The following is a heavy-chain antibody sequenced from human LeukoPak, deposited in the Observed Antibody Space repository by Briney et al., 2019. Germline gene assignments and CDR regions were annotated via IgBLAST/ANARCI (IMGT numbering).Heavy chain of an antibody. J-gene: IGHJ4*02. CDR3: AKDHYYGSGSYSRWVYFDY. V-gene: IGHV3-74*01. Sequence: PGGSLRLSCSASGFTFTSYWMHWVRQAPGKGLVWVSRVDSYGSSTTYADSVKGRFTISRDNSKNSLYLQMNSLRTEDTALYFCAKDHYYGSGSYSRWVYFDYWGQGTLVTVSS. D-gene: IGHD3-10*01. CDR1: GFTFTSYW. CDR2: VDSYGSST.